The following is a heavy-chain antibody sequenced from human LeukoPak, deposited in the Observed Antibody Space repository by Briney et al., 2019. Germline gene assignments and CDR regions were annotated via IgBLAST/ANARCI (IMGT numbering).Heavy chain of an antibody. CDR1: GYTFTSYD. Sequence: GASVKVSCKASGYTFTSYDINWVRQATGQGLEWMGWMNPNSGNTGYAQKFQGRVTMTRNTSISTAYMELSSLRSDDTAVYFCARFNWNDGWFDPWGQGTLVIVSS. CDR3: ARFNWNDGWFDP. V-gene: IGHV1-8*01. J-gene: IGHJ5*02. CDR2: MNPNSGNT. D-gene: IGHD1-1*01.